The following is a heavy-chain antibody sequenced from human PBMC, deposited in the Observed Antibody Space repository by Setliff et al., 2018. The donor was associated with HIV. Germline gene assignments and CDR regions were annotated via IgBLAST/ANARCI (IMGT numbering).Heavy chain of an antibody. J-gene: IGHJ3*02. D-gene: IGHD2-15*01. CDR2: INHSGST. CDR3: ARNPCSGGSCPDAFDI. V-gene: IGHV4-34*01. CDR1: GGSFSGYY. Sequence: SETLSLTCAVYGGSFSGYYWSWIRQPPGKGLEWIGEINHSGSTNCNPSLKSRVTISVDTSKNQFSLKLSSVTAADTAVYYCARNPCSGGSCPDAFDIWGQGTMVTVSS.